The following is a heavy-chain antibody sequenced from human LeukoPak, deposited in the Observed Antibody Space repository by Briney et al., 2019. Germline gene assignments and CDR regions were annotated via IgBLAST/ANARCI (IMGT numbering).Heavy chain of an antibody. CDR3: ARVAVYYYVSSGYKYFQH. Sequence: SETLSLTWAVYGGSFSGYYWSWIRQPPGKGLEWIGEINHSGSTNYNPSLKSRVTISVDTSKNQFSLKLSSVTAADTAVYYCARVAVYYYVSSGYKYFQHWGQGTLVTVSS. J-gene: IGHJ1*01. V-gene: IGHV4-34*01. D-gene: IGHD3-22*01. CDR2: INHSGST. CDR1: GGSFSGYY.